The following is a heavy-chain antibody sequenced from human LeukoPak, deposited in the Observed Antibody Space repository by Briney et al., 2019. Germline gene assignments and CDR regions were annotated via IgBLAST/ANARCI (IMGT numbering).Heavy chain of an antibody. CDR2: IDHRVDT. V-gene: IGHV4-34*01. CDR3: ARGPTISGTGYFDY. J-gene: IGHJ4*03. Sequence: SETLSLTCAVYGESFNRYYWRWIRQSPGKGLECIAEIDHRVDTNYNPSVKGRVIISIDTSKNQFSLKVKSVTATDTAVYYCARGPTISGTGYFDYWGQGTLVTVSS. D-gene: IGHD1-7*01. CDR1: GESFNRYY.